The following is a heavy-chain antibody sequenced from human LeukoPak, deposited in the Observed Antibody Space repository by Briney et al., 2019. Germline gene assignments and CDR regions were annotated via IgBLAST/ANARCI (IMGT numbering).Heavy chain of an antibody. CDR1: GFAFSSYA. V-gene: IGHV3-30*04. CDR2: ISYDGSNK. CDR3: AKDRESYYCSTTNCYLDY. Sequence: PGGSLRLSCAASGFAFSSYAMHWVRQAPGKGLEWVAVISYDGSNKYYADSVKGRFTISRDNSKNTLYLQMNSLRAEDTAVYYCAKDRESYYCSTTNCYLDYWGQGILVTVSS. J-gene: IGHJ4*02. D-gene: IGHD2-2*01.